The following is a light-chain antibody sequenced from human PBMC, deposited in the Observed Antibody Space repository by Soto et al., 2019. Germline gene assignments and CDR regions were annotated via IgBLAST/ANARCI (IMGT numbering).Light chain of an antibody. CDR2: GAS. J-gene: IGKJ1*01. V-gene: IGKV1-5*01. CDR1: QSVGTW. CDR3: QLYNRNTWS. Sequence: DIQMTQSPSTLSASVGGRVNVTCRASQSVGTWVAWYQQKPGKAPKLLIYGASNLESGVPSRFSGSGSGTEFTLTITTLQPDDFATYFCQLYNRNTWSFGPGTKVDI.